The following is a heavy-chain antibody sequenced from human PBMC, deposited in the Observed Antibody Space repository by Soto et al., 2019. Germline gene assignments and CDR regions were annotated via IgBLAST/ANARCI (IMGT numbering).Heavy chain of an antibody. CDR3: AGGWFGDAGFDP. Sequence: QVQLVQSGAEVKKPGSSVKVSCKASGGTFSSYTISWVRQAPGQGLEWMGRIIPIPGIANYAQKFQGRVTITADKSTSTAYMELSSLRSEDTAVYYCAGGWFGDAGFDPWGQGTLVTVSS. CDR1: GGTFSSYT. D-gene: IGHD3-10*01. CDR2: IIPIPGIA. V-gene: IGHV1-69*02. J-gene: IGHJ5*02.